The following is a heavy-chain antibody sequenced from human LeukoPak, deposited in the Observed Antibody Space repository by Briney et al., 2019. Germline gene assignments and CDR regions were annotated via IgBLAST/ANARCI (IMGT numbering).Heavy chain of an antibody. J-gene: IGHJ4*02. CDR2: ISWNSGST. CDR3: ARGGYKYAWDY. CDR1: GFTFDDYA. D-gene: IGHD5-12*01. Sequence: SGGSLRLSCAASGFTFDDYATHWVRQAPGKGLEWVSGISWNSGSTAYADSVKGRFTISRDNAKNSQYLQMNSLGAEDMALYYCARGGYKYAWDYWGQGTLVTVSS. V-gene: IGHV3-9*03.